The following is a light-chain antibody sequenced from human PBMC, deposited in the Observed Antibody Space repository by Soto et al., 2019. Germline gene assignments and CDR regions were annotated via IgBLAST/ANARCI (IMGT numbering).Light chain of an antibody. J-gene: IGLJ2*01. CDR1: SSSIGSNY. CDR2: SNN. Sequence: QSVLTQPPSASGTPGQRVTISCSGSSSSIGSNYVYWYQHLPGTAPKLLIYSNNQRPSGVPDRFSGSKSGTSASLAISGLRSEDEAAYYCAAWNNSLSGVIFGGGTKLTVL. CDR3: AAWNNSLSGVI. V-gene: IGLV1-47*02.